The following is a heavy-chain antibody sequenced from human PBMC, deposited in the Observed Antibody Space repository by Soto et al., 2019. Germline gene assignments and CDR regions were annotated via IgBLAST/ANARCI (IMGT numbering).Heavy chain of an antibody. Sequence: QVQLVESGGGVVQPGRSLRLSCAASGFTFSSYAMHWVRQAPGKGLEWVAVISYDGRTIYYEDSVKGRFRISRDNSKNTMQLEMHNLRPEDTAVYYCVKVGGSSSWYRFYFDYWGQGTLVTVSS. D-gene: IGHD6-13*01. V-gene: IGHV3-30*18. CDR2: ISYDGRTI. J-gene: IGHJ4*02. CDR3: VKVGGSSSWYRFYFDY. CDR1: GFTFSSYA.